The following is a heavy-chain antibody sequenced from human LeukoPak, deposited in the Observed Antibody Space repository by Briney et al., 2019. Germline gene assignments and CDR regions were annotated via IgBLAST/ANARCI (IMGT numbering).Heavy chain of an antibody. CDR3: AREDLYYYDSSGYPLNWFDP. D-gene: IGHD3-22*01. V-gene: IGHV6-1*01. Sequence: SQTLSLTCAISGDSVSSNSAAWNGIRQSPSRGLEWLGRTYYRSKWYNDYAVSVKSRITINPDTSKNQFSLQLNSVTPEDTAVYYCAREDLYYYDSSGYPLNWFDPWGQGTLVTVSS. CDR1: GDSVSSNSAA. CDR2: TYYRSKWYN. J-gene: IGHJ5*02.